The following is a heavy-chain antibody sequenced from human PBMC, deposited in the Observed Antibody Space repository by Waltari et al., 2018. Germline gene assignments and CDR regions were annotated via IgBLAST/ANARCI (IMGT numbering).Heavy chain of an antibody. CDR1: GGSISSYY. V-gene: IGHV3-7*01. J-gene: IGHJ6*01. CDR3: ARGHHGMDV. Sequence: VQLQESGPGLVKPSETLSLTCTVSGGSISSYYWSWIRQPPGKGLEWVANIKPDGGEENYVDSVKGRFTISRDNAKNSLYLQMNSLRAEDTAVYHCARGHHGMDVWGQGTTVTVSS. CDR2: IKPDGGEE.